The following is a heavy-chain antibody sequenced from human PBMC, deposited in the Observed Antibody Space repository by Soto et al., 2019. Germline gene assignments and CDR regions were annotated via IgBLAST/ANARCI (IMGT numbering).Heavy chain of an antibody. J-gene: IGHJ4*02. V-gene: IGHV4-31*03. D-gene: IGHD3-22*01. CDR2: ISYSGST. CDR3: ARDALSRDSI. Sequence: QVQLQESGPGLVKPSQTLSLTCTVSSGSISSGGYYWSWIRQHPGKGLEWIGYISYSGSTYYNPSLESRVTMSVDTSKNQFSLKLSSVTAADTAVYYCARDALSRDSIWGQGTLVTVSS. CDR1: SGSISSGGYY.